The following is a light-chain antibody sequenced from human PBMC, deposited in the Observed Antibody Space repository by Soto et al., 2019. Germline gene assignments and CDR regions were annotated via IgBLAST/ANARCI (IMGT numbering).Light chain of an antibody. CDR3: SSYTPSSTYV. Sequence: QLVLTQPASASGSPGQSITISCTGTSSDVGGYNYVSWYQQYPGKAPKLMIYDVSSRPSGVSNRFSGSKSGNTASLTISGLQAEDEADYHCSSYTPSSTYVFGTGTKLTVL. CDR2: DVS. J-gene: IGLJ1*01. CDR1: SSDVGGYNY. V-gene: IGLV2-14*03.